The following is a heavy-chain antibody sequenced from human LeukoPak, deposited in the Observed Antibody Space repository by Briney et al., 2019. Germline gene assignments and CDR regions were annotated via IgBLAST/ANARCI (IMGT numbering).Heavy chain of an antibody. V-gene: IGHV1-8*01. J-gene: IGHJ6*03. Sequence: ASVKVSCKASGYTFTSYDINWVRQATGQGLEWMGWMNPNSGNTGYAQKFQGRVTMTRDTSISTAYMELSRLRSDDTAVYYCARDPTYYDILTGYYRHYYYMDVWGKGTTVTISS. CDR3: ARDPTYYDILTGYYRHYYYMDV. CDR2: MNPNSGNT. CDR1: GYTFTSYD. D-gene: IGHD3-9*01.